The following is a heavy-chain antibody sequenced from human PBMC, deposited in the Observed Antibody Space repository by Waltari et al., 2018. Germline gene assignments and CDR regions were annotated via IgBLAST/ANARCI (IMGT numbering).Heavy chain of an antibody. Sequence: EVQLVESGGGLIQPGGSLRLSCAASGFTVSSNYMSWVRQAPGKGLEWVSVIYSGGSTYYADSVKGRFTISRDNSKNTLYLQMNSLRAEDTAVYYCARGVQLVSYGMDVWGQGTTVTVSS. V-gene: IGHV3-53*01. CDR2: IYSGGST. CDR1: GFTVSSNY. D-gene: IGHD6-6*01. CDR3: ARGVQLVSYGMDV. J-gene: IGHJ6*02.